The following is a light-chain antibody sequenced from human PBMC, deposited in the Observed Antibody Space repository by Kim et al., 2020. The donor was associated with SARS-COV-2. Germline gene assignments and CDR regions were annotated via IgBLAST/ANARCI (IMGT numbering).Light chain of an antibody. CDR1: SGSIASNY. J-gene: IGLJ2*01. V-gene: IGLV6-57*02. CDR3: HSYDTTTQI. Sequence: GKTVPIACTGSSGSIASNYVQWYQQRPGSAPTTVIFEDNQRPSGVPGRFSGSIDSSSNSASLTISGLKTEDEADYYCHSYDTTTQIFGGGTQLTVL. CDR2: EDN.